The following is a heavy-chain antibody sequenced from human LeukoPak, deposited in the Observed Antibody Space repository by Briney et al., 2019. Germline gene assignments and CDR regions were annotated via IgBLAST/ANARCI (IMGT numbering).Heavy chain of an antibody. V-gene: IGHV4-61*02. CDR1: GVSISSGNYY. J-gene: IGHJ4*02. CDR2: IYTSGST. Sequence: PSQTLSLTCTVSGVSISSGNYYWTWLRQPAGKGLEWIGRIYTSGSTNYNPSLKSRVTISVDTSKNQFSLKLSSVTAADTAVYFCARNSCSGGSCYDNRGYFDYWGQGTLVTVSS. D-gene: IGHD2-15*01. CDR3: ARNSCSGGSCYDNRGYFDY.